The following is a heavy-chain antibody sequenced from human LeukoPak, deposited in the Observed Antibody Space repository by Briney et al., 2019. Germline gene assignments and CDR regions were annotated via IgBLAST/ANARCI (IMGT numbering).Heavy chain of an antibody. CDR2: ISSTSTYI. Sequence: GGSLRLSCAASGITLSGYSMSWVRQAPGKGLGWVSSISSTSTYIYYADLVKGRFTVSRDNAKSSAYLQMNSLRAEDTAVYYCAKSPTPFGVKYYFDYWGQGTLVTVSS. D-gene: IGHD3-3*01. V-gene: IGHV3-21*04. J-gene: IGHJ4*02. CDR1: GITLSGYS. CDR3: AKSPTPFGVKYYFDY.